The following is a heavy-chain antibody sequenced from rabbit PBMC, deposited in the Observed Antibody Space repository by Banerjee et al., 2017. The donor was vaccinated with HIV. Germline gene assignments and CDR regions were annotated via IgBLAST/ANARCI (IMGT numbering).Heavy chain of an antibody. D-gene: IGHD4-2*01. CDR1: GIDFSSSQY. CDR2: IYSSSGTT. V-gene: IGHV1S40*01. J-gene: IGHJ4*01. Sequence: QSLEESGGDLVKPGASLTLTCTASGIDFSSSQYICWVRQAPGKGLELIASIYSSSGTTYYTTWAKGRFTISKTSSTTVDLKMTSLTAADTATYFCASNAGDGGGVYAFNLWGPGTLVTVS. CDR3: ASNAGDGGGVYAFNL.